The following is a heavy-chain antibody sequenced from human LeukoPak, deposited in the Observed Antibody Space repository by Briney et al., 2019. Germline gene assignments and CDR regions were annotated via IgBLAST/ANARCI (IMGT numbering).Heavy chain of an antibody. CDR3: AGTSFYYGSGSYLQYYFDY. D-gene: IGHD3-10*01. CDR2: IYYSGST. Sequence: SETLSLTCSVSGDSISSNSYYWGWIRQPPGKGLEWIGSIYYSGSTYYNPSLKSRVTISVDTSKNQFSLKLSSVTAADTAVYYCAGTSFYYGSGSYLQYYFDYWGQGTLVTVSS. J-gene: IGHJ4*02. CDR1: GDSISSNSYY. V-gene: IGHV4-39*01.